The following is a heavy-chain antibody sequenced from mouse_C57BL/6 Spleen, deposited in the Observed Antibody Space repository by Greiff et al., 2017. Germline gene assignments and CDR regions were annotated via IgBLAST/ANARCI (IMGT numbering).Heavy chain of an antibody. J-gene: IGHJ2*01. Sequence: EVHLQQSGPELVKPGASVKISCKASGYTFTDYNMNWVKQSPGKSLEWIGDINPNNGCTIYNQKFKGKATLTVDKSSSTAYMELSSLTSEDTAVYYCARSHMETTLDYWGQGTTLTVSS. CDR2: INPNNGCT. CDR3: ARSHMETTLDY. D-gene: IGHD2-13*01. CDR1: GYTFTDYN. V-gene: IGHV1-18*01.